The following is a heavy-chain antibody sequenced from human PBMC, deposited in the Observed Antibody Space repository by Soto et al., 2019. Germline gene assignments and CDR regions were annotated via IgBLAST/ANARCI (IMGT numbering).Heavy chain of an antibody. CDR1: GFTFSSYA. CDR3: AKAPYYYDSSGYYTVSYYFDY. D-gene: IGHD3-22*01. CDR2: ISGSGGST. J-gene: IGHJ4*02. V-gene: IGHV3-23*01. Sequence: PGGSLRLSCAASGFTFSSYAMGWVRQAPGKGLEWVSAISGSGGSTYYADSVKGRFTIPRDNSKNTLYPQMNSLRAEDTAVYYCAKAPYYYDSSGYYTVSYYFDYWGQGTLVTVSS.